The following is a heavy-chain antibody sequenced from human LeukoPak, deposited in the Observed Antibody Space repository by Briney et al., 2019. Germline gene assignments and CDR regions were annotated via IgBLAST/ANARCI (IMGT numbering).Heavy chain of an antibody. V-gene: IGHV3-66*01. CDR1: GFTVSSNY. J-gene: IGHJ3*02. D-gene: IGHD3-3*01. CDR3: ARGGTIFGVVIGAFDI. CDR2: IYSGGST. Sequence: PGGSLRLSCAASGFTVSSNYMSWVRQAPGKGLEWVSVIYSGGSTYYADSVKGRFTISRDNSKNTLYLQMNSLRAEDTAVYHCARGGTIFGVVIGAFDIWGQGTMVTVSS.